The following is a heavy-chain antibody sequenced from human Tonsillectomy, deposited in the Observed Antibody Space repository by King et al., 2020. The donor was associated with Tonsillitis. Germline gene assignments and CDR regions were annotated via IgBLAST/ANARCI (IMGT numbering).Heavy chain of an antibody. J-gene: IGHJ3*01. V-gene: IGHV4-34*01. Sequence: VQLQQWGAGLLKPSETLSLTCAVYGGSFSGYYWTWIRQPPGKGLEWIGEINHSGSTNYNPSLKSRVTISVDTSKNQFSLKLSSLTAADTAVYYCAREFSRGDAFDVWGQGPMVTVSS. CDR1: GGSFSGYY. CDR2: INHSGST. CDR3: AREFSRGDAFDV.